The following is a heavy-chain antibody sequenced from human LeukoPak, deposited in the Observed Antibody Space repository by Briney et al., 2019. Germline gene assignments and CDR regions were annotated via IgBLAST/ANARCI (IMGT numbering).Heavy chain of an antibody. J-gene: IGHJ6*02. CDR2: ISDSGGST. CDR1: GFPFSSYA. V-gene: IGHV3-64D*09. CDR3: VRGYSFGPYGMDV. Sequence: GGSLRLSCSASGFPFSSYAMHWVRQAPGKGLEYVSAISDSGGSTYYADSVKGRFTISRDNSKNTLYLQMSSLRAEDTAVYFCVRGYSFGPYGMDVWGQRTTVTVSS. D-gene: IGHD2-15*01.